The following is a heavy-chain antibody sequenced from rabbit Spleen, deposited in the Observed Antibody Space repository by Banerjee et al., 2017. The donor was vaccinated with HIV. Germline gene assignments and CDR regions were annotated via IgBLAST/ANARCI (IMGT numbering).Heavy chain of an antibody. CDR1: GFTISNYH. J-gene: IGHJ3*01. CDR2: IWADGTI. V-gene: IGHV1S69*01. CDR3: ARLNFNPAL. Sequence: QSVEESGGRLVTPGTPLTLTCTASGFTISNYHISWVRQAPGKGLEWIGYIWADGTIYYANWAKGRFTISRTSPTVNLRITSPTTEDTATYFCARLNFNPALWGQGTLVTVS. D-gene: IGHD7-1*01.